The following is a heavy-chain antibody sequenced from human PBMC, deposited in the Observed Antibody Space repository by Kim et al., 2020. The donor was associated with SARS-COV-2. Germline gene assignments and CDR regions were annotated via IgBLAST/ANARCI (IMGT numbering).Heavy chain of an antibody. D-gene: IGHD6-19*01. CDR1: GFTVSSNY. J-gene: IGHJ6*02. Sequence: GGSLRLSCAASGFTVSSNYMSWVRQAPGKGLEWVSVIYSGGSTYYADSVKGRFTISRDNSKNTLYLQMNSLRAEDTAVYYCATQARYSSGWYGGYYYYYGMDVWGQGTTVTVSS. CDR2: IYSGGST. V-gene: IGHV3-66*01. CDR3: ATQARYSSGWYGGYYYYYGMDV.